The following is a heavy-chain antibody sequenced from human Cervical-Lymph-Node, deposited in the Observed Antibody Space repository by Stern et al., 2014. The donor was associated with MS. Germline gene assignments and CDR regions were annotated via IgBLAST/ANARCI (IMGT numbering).Heavy chain of an antibody. Sequence: QLVESGGCLVQPGRSLRLSCAVSGLTFDDYAMHWVRQAPGKGLEWVSGISWNSDNIGYAESVKGRFTISRDNVKNSLYLQMNTLRPEDTAFYYCAKDGSSSLTGGAFDIWGQGTMVTVSS. CDR1: GLTFDDYA. V-gene: IGHV3-9*01. J-gene: IGHJ3*02. CDR3: AKDGSSSLTGGAFDI. D-gene: IGHD6-13*01. CDR2: ISWNSDNI.